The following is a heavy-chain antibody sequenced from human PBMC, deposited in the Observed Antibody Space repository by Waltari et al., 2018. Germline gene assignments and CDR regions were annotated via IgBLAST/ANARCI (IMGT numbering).Heavy chain of an antibody. CDR1: GGSLGRSAYY. Sequence: QLQLQESGPGLVKSSETLSLTCAVSGGSLGRSAYYWVWLRQPPGKELEWIGSIYPSGDTYYHASLESRVRVSVDRSSNHFSMTLSSVTAADTAVYYCARRGDWLPLDAFDIWGQGTVVTVSS. V-gene: IGHV4-39*02. D-gene: IGHD2-15*01. J-gene: IGHJ3*02. CDR3: ARRGDWLPLDAFDI. CDR2: IYPSGDT.